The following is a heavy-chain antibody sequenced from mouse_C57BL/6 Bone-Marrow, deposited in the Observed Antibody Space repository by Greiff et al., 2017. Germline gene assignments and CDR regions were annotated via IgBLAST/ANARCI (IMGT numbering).Heavy chain of an antibody. CDR2: IYPGSGST. D-gene: IGHD1-1*01. CDR1: GYTFTSYW. CDR3: ASKYDGSY. Sequence: QVHVKQPGAELVKPGASVTMSCKASGYTFTSYWITWVKQRPGQGLEWIGDIYPGSGSTNYNEKFKSKATLTVDTSSSTAYMQLSSLTSEDSAVYYCASKYDGSYWGQGTTLTVSS. J-gene: IGHJ2*01. V-gene: IGHV1-55*01.